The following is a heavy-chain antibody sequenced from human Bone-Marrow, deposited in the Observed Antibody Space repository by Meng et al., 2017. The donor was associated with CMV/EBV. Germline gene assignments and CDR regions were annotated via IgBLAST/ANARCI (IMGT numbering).Heavy chain of an antibody. V-gene: IGHV3-48*03. CDR3: SSREYFSYYGVDV. CDR1: GFTFSSYE. CDR2: ISSSGSTI. J-gene: IGHJ6*02. D-gene: IGHD3-10*01. Sequence: GGSLRLSCAASGFTFSSYEMNWVRQAPGKGLEWVSYISSSGSTIYYADSVKGRFTISRDNAKNSLYLQMNSLRAEDTAVYYCSSREYFSYYGVDVWGQGTTVTFSS.